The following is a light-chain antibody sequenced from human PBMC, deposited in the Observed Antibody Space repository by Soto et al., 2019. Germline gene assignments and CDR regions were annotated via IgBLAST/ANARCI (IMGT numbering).Light chain of an antibody. Sequence: DIVMTQSPDSLAVSLGERATINCKSSQSVLYSSNNKNYLAWYQQKPGQPPNLLIYWASTREPGVPDRFSGSGSGTDFTLTISSLQAEDVAVYYCQQYYSTPRTFGGGTKVEIK. CDR3: QQYYSTPRT. V-gene: IGKV4-1*01. J-gene: IGKJ4*01. CDR1: QSVLYSSNNKNY. CDR2: WAS.